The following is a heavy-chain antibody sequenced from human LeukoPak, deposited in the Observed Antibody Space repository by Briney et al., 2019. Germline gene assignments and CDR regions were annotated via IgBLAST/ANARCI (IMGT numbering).Heavy chain of an antibody. CDR1: GGTFSSYA. D-gene: IGHD3-9*01. V-gene: IGHV1-69*13. Sequence: SVKVSCKASGGTFSSYAISWARQAPGQGLEWMGGIIPIFGTANYAQKFQGRVTITADESTSTAYMELSSLRSEDTAVYYCARAAERWRLLTGSHTPFDYWGQGTLVTVSS. CDR3: ARAAERWRLLTGSHTPFDY. CDR2: IIPIFGTA. J-gene: IGHJ4*02.